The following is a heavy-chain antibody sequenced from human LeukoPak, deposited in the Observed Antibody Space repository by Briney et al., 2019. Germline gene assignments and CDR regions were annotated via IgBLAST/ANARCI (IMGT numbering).Heavy chain of an antibody. CDR2: INPSGGST. J-gene: IGHJ4*02. D-gene: IGHD2-15*01. V-gene: IGHV1-46*01. Sequence: ASVKVSCKASGYTFTSYYMHWVRQAPGQGLEWMGIINPSGGSTSYAQKFQGRVTMTRDMSTSTVYMELRSLRSDDTAVYYCARVRFWSGGSRALDYWGQGTLVTVSS. CDR1: GYTFTSYY. CDR3: ARVRFWSGGSRALDY.